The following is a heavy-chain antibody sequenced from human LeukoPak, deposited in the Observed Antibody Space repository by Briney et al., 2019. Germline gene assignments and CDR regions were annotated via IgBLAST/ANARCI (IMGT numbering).Heavy chain of an antibody. Sequence: SVKVSCKASGGTFSSYAISWVRQAPGQGLEWMGGIIPIFGTANYAQQFQGRVTITADESTSTAYMELSSLRSEDTAVYYCARSNSYSSSWYKGWFDPWGQGTLVTVSS. J-gene: IGHJ5*02. CDR2: IIPIFGTA. CDR3: ARSNSYSSSWYKGWFDP. V-gene: IGHV1-69*13. D-gene: IGHD6-13*01. CDR1: GGTFSSYA.